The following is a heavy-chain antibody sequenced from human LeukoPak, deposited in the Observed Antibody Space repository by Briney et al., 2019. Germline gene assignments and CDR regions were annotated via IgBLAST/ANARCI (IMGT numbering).Heavy chain of an antibody. Sequence: PSETLSLTCTVSGGSINNHYWSWIRQPPGKGLEWIAYIYYSGSTNYNPSLKSRVTISVDTSKSQFSLKLSSVTAADTAVYYCARHPQADALDIWGQGTMVTVSS. CDR2: IYYSGST. CDR1: GGSINNHY. J-gene: IGHJ3*02. CDR3: ARHPQADALDI. V-gene: IGHV4-59*08.